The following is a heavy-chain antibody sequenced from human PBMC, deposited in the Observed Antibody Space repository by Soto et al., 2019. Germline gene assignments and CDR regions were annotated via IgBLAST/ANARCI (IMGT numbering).Heavy chain of an antibody. J-gene: IGHJ6*02. CDR1: GYTFTSYA. D-gene: IGHD6-13*01. CDR2: INAGNGNT. Sequence: ASVKVSCKASGYTFTSYAMHWVRQAPGQRLEWMGWINAGNGNTKYSQKFQGRVTITRDTSASTAYMELSSLRSEYTAVYYCARESFPKAAAGTPRYYYYGMDVWGQGTTVTVSS. V-gene: IGHV1-3*01. CDR3: ARESFPKAAAGTPRYYYYGMDV.